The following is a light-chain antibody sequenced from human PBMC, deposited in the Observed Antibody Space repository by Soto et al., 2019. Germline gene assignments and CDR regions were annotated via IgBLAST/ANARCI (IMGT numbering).Light chain of an antibody. V-gene: IGKV3-15*01. J-gene: IGKJ1*01. CDR1: QGVSNN. CDR3: QQYVSSPPWT. CDR2: GAS. Sequence: IGVTQSPAALSVSVGDRATITCRASQGVSNNLAWYQQKPGQAPRLLIYGASTRPPGNPARFSGRGSGPAFTLTISSLQHEDVAVYYCQQYVSSPPWTFGEGTKVDIK.